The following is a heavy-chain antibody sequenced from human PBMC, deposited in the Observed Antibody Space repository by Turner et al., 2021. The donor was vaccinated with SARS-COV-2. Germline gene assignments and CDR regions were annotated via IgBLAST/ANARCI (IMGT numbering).Heavy chain of an antibody. Sequence: EVPLLESGRGLVQPGAVLSTPCAASASPFSSYAMGWVRQAQGKGMEWVSTSSGSGGSTYYADSVKGRFTITRDNTKNTLYLQNNSLRADDTALYYCAKDQKGAGDLEWLAGYYFYAMDVWGQGTTVTVSS. CDR2: SSGSGGST. J-gene: IGHJ6*02. V-gene: IGHV3-23*01. CDR3: AKDQKGAGDLEWLAGYYFYAMDV. D-gene: IGHD3-3*01. CDR1: ASPFSSYA.